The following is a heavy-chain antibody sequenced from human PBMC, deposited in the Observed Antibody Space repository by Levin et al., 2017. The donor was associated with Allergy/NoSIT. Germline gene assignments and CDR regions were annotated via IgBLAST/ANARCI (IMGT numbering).Heavy chain of an antibody. CDR2: ISGDGVHT. Sequence: GESLKISCATSGFTFHNYAMTWVRQTPGKGLEWVSAISGDGVHTYYTDSVKGRFTNSRDNSKNTVYLQMNGLRAEDTAVYYCAKTIWDGTVVYDHWGQGTLVTVSS. CDR3: AKTIWDGTVVYDH. D-gene: IGHD7-27*01. V-gene: IGHV3-23*01. CDR1: GFTFHNYA. J-gene: IGHJ4*02.